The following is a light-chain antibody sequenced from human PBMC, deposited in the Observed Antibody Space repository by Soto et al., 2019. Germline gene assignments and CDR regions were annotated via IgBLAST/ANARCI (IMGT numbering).Light chain of an antibody. Sequence: IVLTQSPGTLSLSPGERSTLSCRASQSVSSNFLAWYQEKLGQAPRLLIHDASSRATGISDRFTGSGSGTDFTLTITTLEPEDFAVYYCQQYGSSPRTFGLGTKVDIK. CDR1: QSVSSNF. CDR3: QQYGSSPRT. CDR2: DAS. J-gene: IGKJ1*01. V-gene: IGKV3-20*01.